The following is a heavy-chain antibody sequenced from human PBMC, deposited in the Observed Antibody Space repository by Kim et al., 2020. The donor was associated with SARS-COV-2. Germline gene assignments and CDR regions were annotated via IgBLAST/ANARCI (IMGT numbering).Heavy chain of an antibody. D-gene: IGHD3-22*01. V-gene: IGHV4-59*01. CDR2: IYYSGST. CDR3: ARGYITMIPGPPGGMDV. CDR1: GGSISSYY. J-gene: IGHJ6*02. Sequence: SETLSLTCTVSGGSISSYYWSWIRQPPGKGLEWIGYIYYSGSTNYNPSLKSRVTISVDTSKNQFSLKLSSVTAADTAVYYCARGYITMIPGPPGGMDVWGQGTTVTVSS.